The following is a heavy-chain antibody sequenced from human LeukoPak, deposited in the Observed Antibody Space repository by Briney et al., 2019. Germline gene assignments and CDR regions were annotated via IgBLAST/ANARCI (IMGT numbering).Heavy chain of an antibody. CDR3: ATDLRWELQFDY. CDR1: GFTFSNAW. D-gene: IGHD2-15*01. V-gene: IGHV3-15*01. J-gene: IGHJ4*02. CDR2: IRSQADGGTT. Sequence: PGGSLRLSCAASGFTFSNAWMTWVRQAPGKGLEWVGRIRSQADGGTTDYAAPVKGRFTISRDDSKNTLYLQMNSLKTEDTAVYYCATDLRWELQFDYWGQGTLVTVSS.